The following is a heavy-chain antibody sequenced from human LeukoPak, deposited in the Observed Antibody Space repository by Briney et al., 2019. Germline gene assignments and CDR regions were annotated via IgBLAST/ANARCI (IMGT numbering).Heavy chain of an antibody. CDR2: ISSSSSYI. D-gene: IGHD2-8*02. Sequence: KPGGSLRLSCAASGFTFRNYNMNWVRQAPGKGLEWVSSISSSSSYIYYADSVKGRFTISRDNTKNSLYLQMNSLRAEDTAVYYCARDSPYGTAGYWGQGTLVTVSS. V-gene: IGHV3-21*01. CDR1: GFTFRNYN. CDR3: ARDSPYGTAGY. J-gene: IGHJ4*02.